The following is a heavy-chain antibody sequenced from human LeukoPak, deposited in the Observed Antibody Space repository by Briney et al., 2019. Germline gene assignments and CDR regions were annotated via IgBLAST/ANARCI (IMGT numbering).Heavy chain of an antibody. V-gene: IGHV3-33*06. Sequence: GGYLRLYCAASGFTFSRYGMRWVRQAPVNGLEWVAVIWYAGSNKYYADSVKGRCTISRDNSKNTLYLQMNSLRAEDTAVYYCAKTAFLCNYDYVWGPLDYWGQGTLVTVSS. D-gene: IGHD3-16*01. CDR1: GFTFSRYG. CDR2: IWYAGSNK. CDR3: AKTAFLCNYDYVWGPLDY. J-gene: IGHJ4*02.